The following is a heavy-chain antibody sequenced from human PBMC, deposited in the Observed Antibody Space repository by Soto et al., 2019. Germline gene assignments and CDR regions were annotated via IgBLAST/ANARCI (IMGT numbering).Heavy chain of an antibody. CDR2: ISWNSGSI. J-gene: IGHJ4*02. Sequence: GGSLRLSCAASGFTFDDYAMHWVRQAPGKGLEWVSGISWNSGSIGYADSVKGQFTISRDNAKNSLYLQMNSLRAEDTALYYCAKDLVGGDYREYYFDYWGQGTLVTVSS. CDR1: GFTFDDYA. V-gene: IGHV3-9*01. D-gene: IGHD4-17*01. CDR3: AKDLVGGDYREYYFDY.